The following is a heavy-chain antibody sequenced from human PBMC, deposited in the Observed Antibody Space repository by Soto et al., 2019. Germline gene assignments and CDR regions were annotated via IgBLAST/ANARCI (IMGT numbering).Heavy chain of an antibody. D-gene: IGHD2-15*01. CDR2: IYYSGTT. Sequence: PSETLSLTCAVSGGSISSTNTYWGWIRHPPGKGLEWIGNIYYSGTTYYNPSLKSRVTISVDTSRTQFSLRLNSVTAADTAVYYCARRIGGTSNFDYWGQGTLVTVSS. J-gene: IGHJ4*02. CDR1: GGSISSTNTY. V-gene: IGHV4-39*01. CDR3: ARRIGGTSNFDY.